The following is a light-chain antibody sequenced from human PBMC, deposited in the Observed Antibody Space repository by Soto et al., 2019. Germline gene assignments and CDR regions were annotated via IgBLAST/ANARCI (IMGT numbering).Light chain of an antibody. CDR2: DVS. CDR3: CSYAGSYTWV. V-gene: IGLV2-11*01. CDR1: SSDVGGYNY. J-gene: IGLJ3*02. Sequence: QSALTQPRSVSGSPGQSVTISCTGTSSDVGGYNYVSWYQLHPGTAPKLMIYDVSKRPSGVPDRFSGSKSGNTASLTISGLQAEDEGDYYCCSYAGSYTWVFGGGTQLTVL.